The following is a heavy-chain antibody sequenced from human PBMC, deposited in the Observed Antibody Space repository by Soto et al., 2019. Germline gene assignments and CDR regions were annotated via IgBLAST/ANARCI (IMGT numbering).Heavy chain of an antibody. CDR1: GFTFSTYN. CDR2: ISSSSSYI. Sequence: PGGSLRLSCAASGFTFSTYNMNWVRQAPGKGLEWVSSISSSSSYIYYADSVKGRFTISRDNAKNSLYLQLNSLRAEGTAVYYCAREGQSSSSVYWGQGTLVTVSS. V-gene: IGHV3-21*01. CDR3: AREGQSSSSVY. D-gene: IGHD6-6*01. J-gene: IGHJ4*02.